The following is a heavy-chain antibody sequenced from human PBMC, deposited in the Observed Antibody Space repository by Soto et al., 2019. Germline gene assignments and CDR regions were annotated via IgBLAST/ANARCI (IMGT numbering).Heavy chain of an antibody. CDR1: GFTFSSHS. V-gene: IGHV3-48*01. Sequence: EVQLVESGGGLVQPGGSLRLSCAASGFTFSSHSFNWVRQAPGKGLELVSFISYSGGSTIYYADSVKGRFTISRDNAKNSVYLQMNSLRAEDTALYYGARDGGYCSGGGCYAWFDPWGQGTLVTVSS. CDR2: ISYSGGSTI. D-gene: IGHD2-15*01. CDR3: ARDGGYCSGGGCYAWFDP. J-gene: IGHJ5*02.